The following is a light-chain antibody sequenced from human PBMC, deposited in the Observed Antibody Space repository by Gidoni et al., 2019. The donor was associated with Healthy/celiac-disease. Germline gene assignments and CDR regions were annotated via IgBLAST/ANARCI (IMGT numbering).Light chain of an antibody. Sequence: SYELTQPPSVSVSPGQTASITCSGDKLGAKYACWYQQKPGQSPVLVIYQDSKRPSGIPERFSGSNSGNTATLTIRGTQAMDEAYYYYQAWDSSTVVFGGGTKLTVL. CDR3: QAWDSSTVV. J-gene: IGLJ2*01. CDR2: QDS. V-gene: IGLV3-1*01. CDR1: KLGAKY.